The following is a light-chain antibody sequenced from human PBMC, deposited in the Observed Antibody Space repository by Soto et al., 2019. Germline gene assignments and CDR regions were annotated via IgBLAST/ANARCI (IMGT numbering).Light chain of an antibody. CDR1: QGLLHSNGYNY. V-gene: IGKV2-28*01. Sequence: IAMTQSPVSLAVTSGEPASISCSSSQGLLHSNGYNYLDWYLQKPGQSPQLLIYLGSNRASGVPDRFSGRGAGTDFTLKIGRVEAEDVGVYYCMQALQTPPTFGQGTRLEIK. CDR3: MQALQTPPT. J-gene: IGKJ5*01. CDR2: LGS.